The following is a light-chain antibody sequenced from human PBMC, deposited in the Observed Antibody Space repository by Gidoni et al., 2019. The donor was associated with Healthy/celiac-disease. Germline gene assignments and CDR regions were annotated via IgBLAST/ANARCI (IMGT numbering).Light chain of an antibody. V-gene: IGLV1-44*01. CDR1: SSNIGSNT. J-gene: IGLJ3*02. Sequence: QSVLTQPPSASGTPGQRVTISCSGSSSNIGSNTVNWYQQLPGTAPKLLTYSNNQRPSGVPDRFSGSKSGTSASLAISGLQSEDEADYYCAAWDDSLNGREFGGGTKLTVL. CDR3: AAWDDSLNGRE. CDR2: SNN.